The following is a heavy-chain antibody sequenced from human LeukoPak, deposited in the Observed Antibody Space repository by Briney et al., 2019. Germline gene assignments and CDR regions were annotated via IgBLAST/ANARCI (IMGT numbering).Heavy chain of an antibody. V-gene: IGHV1-18*01. CDR3: ARGWSGSPDAFDI. J-gene: IGHJ3*02. Sequence: GASVKVSCKASGYTFTSYGISWVRQAPGQGLEWMGWISAYNGNTNYAQKLQGRVTITTDTSTSTAYMELSSLRSEDTAVYYCARGWSGSPDAFDIWGQGTMVTVSS. D-gene: IGHD1-26*01. CDR1: GYTFTSYG. CDR2: ISAYNGNT.